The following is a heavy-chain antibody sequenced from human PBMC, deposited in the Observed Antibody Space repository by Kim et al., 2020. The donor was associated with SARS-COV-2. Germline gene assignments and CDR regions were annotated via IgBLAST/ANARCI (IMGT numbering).Heavy chain of an antibody. Sequence: GGSLRLSCAASGFTFSSYAMHWVRQAPGKGLEWVAVISYDGSNKYYADSVKGRFTISRDNSKNTLYLQMNSLRAEDTAVYYCARTITMVRGVIITGYYYMDVWGKGTTVTVSS. J-gene: IGHJ6*03. CDR3: ARTITMVRGVIITGYYYMDV. V-gene: IGHV3-30-3*01. D-gene: IGHD3-10*01. CDR2: ISYDGSNK. CDR1: GFTFSSYA.